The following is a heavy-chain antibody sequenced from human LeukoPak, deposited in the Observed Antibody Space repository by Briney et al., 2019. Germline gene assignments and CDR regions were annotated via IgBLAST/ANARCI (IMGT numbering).Heavy chain of an antibody. CDR1: GYSISSGYY. CDR2: IYHSGST. J-gene: IGHJ4*02. V-gene: IGHV4-38-2*01. D-gene: IGHD3-10*01. CDR3: ARHSDVWFGELLANFDY. Sequence: PSETLSLTCAVSGYSISSGYYWGWIRQPPGKGLEWIGSIYHSGSTYYNPSLKSRVTISVDTSKNHFSLKLSSVTAADTAGYYCARHSDVWFGELLANFDYWGQGTLVTVSS.